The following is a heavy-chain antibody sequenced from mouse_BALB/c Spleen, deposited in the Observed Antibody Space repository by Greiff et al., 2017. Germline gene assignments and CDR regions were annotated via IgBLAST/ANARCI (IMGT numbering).Heavy chain of an antibody. CDR2: ILPGSGST. D-gene: IGHD2-4*01. V-gene: IGHV1-9*01. J-gene: IGHJ3*01. Sequence: QVQLKESGAELMKPGASVKISCKATGYTFSSYWIEWVKRRPGHGLEWIGEILPGSGSTNYNEKFKGKATFTADTSSNTAYMQLSSLTSEDSAVYYCARKGLYYDYEGWFAYWGQGTLVTVSA. CDR3: ARKGLYYDYEGWFAY. CDR1: GYTFSSYW.